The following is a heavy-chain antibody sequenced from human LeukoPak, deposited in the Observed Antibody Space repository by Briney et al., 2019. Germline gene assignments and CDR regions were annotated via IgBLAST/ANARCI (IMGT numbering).Heavy chain of an antibody. CDR3: AGGIGQWLALDY. CDR1: GGSVNIGSYY. CDR2: IYYSGST. D-gene: IGHD6-19*01. J-gene: IGHJ4*02. Sequence: PSETLSLTCTVSGGSVNIGSYYWSWIRQPPGKGLEWIGHIYYSGSTNYNPSLKSRVTISVDTSKNQFSLKLNSVTAADTAVYYCAGGIGQWLALDYWGQGTPVTVSS. V-gene: IGHV4-61*01.